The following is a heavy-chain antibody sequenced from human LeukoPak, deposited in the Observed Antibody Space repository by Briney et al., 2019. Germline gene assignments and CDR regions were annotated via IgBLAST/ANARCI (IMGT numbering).Heavy chain of an antibody. CDR2: INHSGST. D-gene: IGHD6-13*01. V-gene: IGHV4-34*01. CDR3: ARHRQYSSSWYEETSNWFDP. J-gene: IGHJ5*02. Sequence: TSETLSLTCAVYGGSFSGYYWSWIRQPPGKGLEWIGEINHSGSTNYNPSLKSRVTISVDTSKNQFSLKLSSVTAADTAVYYCARHRQYSSSWYEETSNWFDPWGQGTLVTVSS. CDR1: GGSFSGYY.